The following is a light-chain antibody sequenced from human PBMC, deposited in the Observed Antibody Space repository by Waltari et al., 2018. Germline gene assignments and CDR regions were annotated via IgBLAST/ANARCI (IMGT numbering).Light chain of an antibody. CDR2: AVT. CDR1: ISAVGAYHY. V-gene: IGLV2-14*03. Sequence: QSALTQPASVSGSPGPSITISRTGTISAVGAYHYASLYQHHPGKPPQLIIYAVTQRPSGVSNRFAGSKSGTTASLTISGLQAEDEADFYCSSYTTSGTLIFGGGTKLTVL. J-gene: IGLJ2*01. CDR3: SSYTTSGTLI.